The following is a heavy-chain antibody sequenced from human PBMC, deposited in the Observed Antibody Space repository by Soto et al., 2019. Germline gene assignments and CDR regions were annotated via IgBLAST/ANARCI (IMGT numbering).Heavy chain of an antibody. CDR1: GYTFTSYA. CDR3: ARRRAVGATGWFAP. D-gene: IGHD1-26*01. CDR2: INAGNGNT. J-gene: IGHJ5*02. Sequence: QVQLVQSGAEEKKPGASVKVSCKASGYTFTSYAMHWVRRAPGQRLEWMGWINAGNGNTKYSQKCQGSVTITRETSASTAYMELSSLRSEDTAVYYCARRRAVGATGWFAPWGQGTLVTVSS. V-gene: IGHV1-3*05.